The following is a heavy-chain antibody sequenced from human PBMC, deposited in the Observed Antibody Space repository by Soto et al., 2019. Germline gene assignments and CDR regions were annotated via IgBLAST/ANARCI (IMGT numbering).Heavy chain of an antibody. CDR1: GYTFTGYY. V-gene: IGHV1-2*02. J-gene: IGHJ6*02. D-gene: IGHD6-19*01. CDR2: INPNSGGT. Sequence: QVQLVQSGAEVKKPGASVKVSCKASGYTFTGYYMHWVRQAPGQGLEWMGWINPNSGGTNYAQKFQGRVTMTRDTSNSTAYMELSRLRSDDTAVYYCAREERVPVGGGAYYYYGMDVWGQGTTVTVSS. CDR3: AREERVPVGGGAYYYYGMDV.